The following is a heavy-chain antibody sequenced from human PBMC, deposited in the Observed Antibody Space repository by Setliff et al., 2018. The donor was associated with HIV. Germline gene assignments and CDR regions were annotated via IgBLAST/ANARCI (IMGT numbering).Heavy chain of an antibody. CDR2: VHYSGAT. CDR3: ARMRGRAVLSYYFDH. J-gene: IGHJ4*02. CDR1: GYSISSGYY. V-gene: IGHV4-38-2*01. Sequence: SETLSLTCAVSGYSISSGYYWSWIRQPPGKGLEWIGSVHYSGATNPNPSLRSRLTMLIDTSGDYFSLNLRSVTAADTAVYYCARMRGRAVLSYYFDHWGQGRLVTVSS. D-gene: IGHD6-19*01.